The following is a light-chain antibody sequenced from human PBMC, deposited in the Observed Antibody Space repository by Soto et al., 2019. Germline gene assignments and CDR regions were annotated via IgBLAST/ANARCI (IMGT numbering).Light chain of an antibody. CDR3: QQYNNWPPWT. J-gene: IGKJ1*01. CDR2: GAS. Sequence: EIFMTQSPVTLSVCPGERATLSCRASQSISSNLAWYQQKPGQAPRLLIYGASTRATGIPARFSGSGSGTEFTLTISSLQSEDFAVYYCQQYNNWPPWTFGQGTKVEIK. V-gene: IGKV3-15*01. CDR1: QSISSN.